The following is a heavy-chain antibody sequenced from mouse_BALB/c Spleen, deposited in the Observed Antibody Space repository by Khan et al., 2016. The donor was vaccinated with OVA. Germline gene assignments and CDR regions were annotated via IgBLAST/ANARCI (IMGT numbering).Heavy chain of an antibody. CDR1: GYSFTGYF. D-gene: IGHD2-14*01. Sequence: VRLQQSGPELVKPGASVKISCKASGYSFTGYFMNWVKQSHGKSLEWIGRINPYNGDTFYNQKFKGKATLTVDKSSSTAHMELLSLTSEDSAVYYCGRYDGIYYYAMDYWGQGTSVTVSS. V-gene: IGHV1-37*01. CDR2: INPYNGDT. CDR3: GRYDGIYYYAMDY. J-gene: IGHJ4*01.